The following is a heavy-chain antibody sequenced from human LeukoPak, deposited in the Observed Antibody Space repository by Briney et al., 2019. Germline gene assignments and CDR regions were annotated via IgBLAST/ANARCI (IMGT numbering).Heavy chain of an antibody. CDR2: INWNGGRT. Sequence: SGGSLRLSCAASGFSFDEYDMSWVRQVPGKGLEWVSGINWNGGRTGYADSVKGRFTISRDNAKNSLYLQMNSLRAEDTAVYYCARRTINPGASDYWGQGTLVTVSS. CDR1: GFSFDEYD. J-gene: IGHJ4*02. V-gene: IGHV3-20*04. CDR3: ARRTINPGASDY.